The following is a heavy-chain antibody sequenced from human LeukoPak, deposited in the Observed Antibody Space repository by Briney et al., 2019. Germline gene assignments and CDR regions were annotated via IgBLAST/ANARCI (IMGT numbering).Heavy chain of an antibody. CDR1: GGSISSYY. V-gene: IGHV4-34*01. D-gene: IGHD2-15*01. Sequence: SETLSLTCTVSGGSISSYYWSWIRQPPGKGLEWIGEINHSGSTNYNPSLKSRVTISVDTSKNQFSLKLSSVTAADTAVYYCARKDIVVVVAATAPNWFDPWGQGTLVTVSS. J-gene: IGHJ5*02. CDR2: INHSGST. CDR3: ARKDIVVVVAATAPNWFDP.